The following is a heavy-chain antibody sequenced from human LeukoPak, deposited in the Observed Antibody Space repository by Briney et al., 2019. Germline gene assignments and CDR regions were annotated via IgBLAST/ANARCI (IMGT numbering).Heavy chain of an antibody. D-gene: IGHD5-18*01. CDR2: INNDGTNT. CDR3: ARGGYRFGYPYYYYYMDV. J-gene: IGHJ6*03. CDR1: GFTFSTYW. V-gene: IGHV3-74*01. Sequence: PGGSLRLSCAASGFTFSTYWMHWVRQAPGKGLVWVSRINNDGTNTGYADSVKGRFTISRDDAKNTVYLQMNSLRAEDTAVYYCARGGYRFGYPYYYYYMDVWGKGTTVTVSS.